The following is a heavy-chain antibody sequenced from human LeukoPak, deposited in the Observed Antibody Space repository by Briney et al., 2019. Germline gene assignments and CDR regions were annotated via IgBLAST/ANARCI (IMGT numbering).Heavy chain of an antibody. CDR2: INPANDNT. CDR1: GYSFSTFG. CDR3: ARYLDYYDSRYSTKTFDS. J-gene: IGHJ4*02. D-gene: IGHD3-22*01. Sequence: RASVKVSCKAFGYSFSTFGITWVRQAPGQGLEWVGWINPANDNTNFAQKFDDRVTMTTDKATSTAYMELRSLRSDDTAVYFCARYLDYYDSRYSTKTFDSWGQGTQVTVSS. V-gene: IGHV1-18*01.